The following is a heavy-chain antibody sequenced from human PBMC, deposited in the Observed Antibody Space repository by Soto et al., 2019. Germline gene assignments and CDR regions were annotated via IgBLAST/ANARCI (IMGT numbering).Heavy chain of an antibody. D-gene: IGHD6-19*01. CDR2: INYSGTT. CDR3: ARAPYSSGWYLRYFDF. CDR1: GGSISSYY. V-gene: IGHV4-59*08. J-gene: IGHJ4*02. Sequence: PSETLSLTCTVSGGSISSYYWHWIRQPPGKGLEWIGYINYSGTTNCNPSLKSRVTISVDTSKNQFSLNLSSVTAADTAVYYCARAPYSSGWYLRYFDFWGQGTLVTVSS.